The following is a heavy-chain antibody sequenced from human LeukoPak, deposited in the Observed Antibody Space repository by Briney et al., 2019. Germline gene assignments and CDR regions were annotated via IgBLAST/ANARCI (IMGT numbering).Heavy chain of an antibody. CDR1: GGSISSYY. Sequence: SETLSLTCTVSGGSISSYYWSWIRQPPGKGLEWIGYIYYSGSTNYNPSLNSRVTISVDTSKNQFSLKLSSVTAADTAVYYCARGWYCSSTSCYPCYMDVWGKGTTVTVS. CDR3: ARGWYCSSTSCYPCYMDV. CDR2: IYYSGST. V-gene: IGHV4-59*01. D-gene: IGHD2-2*01. J-gene: IGHJ6*03.